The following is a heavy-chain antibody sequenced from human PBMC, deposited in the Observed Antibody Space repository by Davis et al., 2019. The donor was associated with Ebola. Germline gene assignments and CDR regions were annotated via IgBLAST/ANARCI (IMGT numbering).Heavy chain of an antibody. J-gene: IGHJ6*02. D-gene: IGHD1-26*01. CDR2: MNPNSGNT. V-gene: IGHV1-8*01. CDR3: ARDEKGSGSYYNYYYGMDV. Sequence: ASVKVSCKASGYTFTSYDINWVRQATGQGLEWMGWMNPNSGNTGYAQKFQGRVTMTRDTSISTAYMELSRLRSDDTAVYYCARDEKGSGSYYNYYYGMDVWGQGTTVTVSS. CDR1: GYTFTSYD.